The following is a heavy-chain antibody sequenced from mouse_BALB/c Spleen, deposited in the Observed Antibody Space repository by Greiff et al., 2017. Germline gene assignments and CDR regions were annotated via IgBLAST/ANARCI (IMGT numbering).Heavy chain of an antibody. Sequence: DVKLVESGGGLVKPGGSLKLSCAASGFTFSSYAMSWVRQTPEKRLEWVASISSGGSTYYPDSVKGRFTISRDNARNILYMQMISLRSEDTAMYYCARGYYGNPFDYWGQGTTLTVSS. CDR1: GFTFSSYA. V-gene: IGHV5-6-5*01. CDR2: ISSGGST. J-gene: IGHJ2*01. CDR3: ARGYYGNPFDY. D-gene: IGHD2-1*01.